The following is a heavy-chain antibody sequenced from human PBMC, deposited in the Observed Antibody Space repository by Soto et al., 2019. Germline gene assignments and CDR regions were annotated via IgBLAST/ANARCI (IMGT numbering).Heavy chain of an antibody. CDR3: ARDHGYSYGYYYYGMDV. CDR2: IYHSGST. J-gene: IGHJ6*02. V-gene: IGHV4-38-2*02. CDR1: GYSISSGYY. D-gene: IGHD5-18*01. Sequence: SETLSLTCAVSGYSISSGYYWGWIRQPPGKGLEWIGSIYHSGSTYYNPSLKSRVTISVDTSKNQFSLKLSSVTAADTAVYYCARDHGYSYGYYYYGMDVWGQGTTVTVSS.